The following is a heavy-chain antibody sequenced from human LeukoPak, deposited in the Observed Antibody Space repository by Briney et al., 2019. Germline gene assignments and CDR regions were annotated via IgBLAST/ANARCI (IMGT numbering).Heavy chain of an antibody. V-gene: IGHV4-34*01. CDR3: ASLRFWAFDY. CDR2: INHSGST. CDR1: GGSFSGYY. Sequence: SETLSLTCAVYGGSFSGYYWSWIRQPPGKGLEWIGEINHSGSTNYNPSLKSRVTISVGTSKNQFSLKLSSVTAADTAVYYCASLRFWAFDYWGQGTLVTVSS. D-gene: IGHD3-3*01. J-gene: IGHJ4*02.